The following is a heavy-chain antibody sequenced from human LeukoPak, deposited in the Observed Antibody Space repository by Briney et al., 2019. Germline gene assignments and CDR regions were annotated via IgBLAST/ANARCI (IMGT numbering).Heavy chain of an antibody. CDR2: ISGSGGST. V-gene: IGHV3-23*01. Sequence: GGCLRLSCAASGFTFSSYAMSWVRQAPGKGLEWVSAISGSGGSTYYADSVKGRFTISRDNSKNTLYLQMNSLRAEDTAVYYCAKGGYSGYDLWYWGQGTLVTVSS. CDR3: AKGGYSGYDLWY. CDR1: GFTFSSYA. D-gene: IGHD5-12*01. J-gene: IGHJ4*02.